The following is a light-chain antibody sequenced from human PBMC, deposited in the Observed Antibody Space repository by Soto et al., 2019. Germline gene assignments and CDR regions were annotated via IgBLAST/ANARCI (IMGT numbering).Light chain of an antibody. Sequence: GDRVTITCRASQSINSYLNWYHQKPGKAPKLLIYAASGLQGGVPSRFSGRGSGAAFTLTINSLQPEDFATCCCQQSFSTPPFGQGTKLEI. J-gene: IGKJ2*01. CDR3: QQSFSTPP. CDR1: QSINSY. V-gene: IGKV1-39*01. CDR2: AAS.